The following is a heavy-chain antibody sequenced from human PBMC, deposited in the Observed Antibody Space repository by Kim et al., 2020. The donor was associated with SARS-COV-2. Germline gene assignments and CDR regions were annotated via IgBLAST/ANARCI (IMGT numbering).Heavy chain of an antibody. CDR2: GGST. V-gene: IGHV3-66*01. CDR3: ARDRSRPY. J-gene: IGHJ4*02. Sequence: GGSTYYADSVKGRFTISRDNSKNTLYLQMNSLRAEDTAVYYCARDRSRPYWGQGTLVTVSS.